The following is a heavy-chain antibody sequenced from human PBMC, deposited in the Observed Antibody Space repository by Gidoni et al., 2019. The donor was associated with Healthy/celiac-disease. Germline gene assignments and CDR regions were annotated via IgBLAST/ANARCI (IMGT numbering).Heavy chain of an antibody. Sequence: QVQLVQSGAEVKKPWASVKVSCQASGYPFTGYYMHWVRQAPGQGLEWMGWINPNSGGTNYAQKFQGRVTMTRDTSISTAYMELSRLRSDDTAVYYCARVEGIAAAGTCDPWGQGTLVTVSS. CDR3: ARVEGIAAAGTCDP. CDR1: GYPFTGYY. V-gene: IGHV1-2*02. J-gene: IGHJ5*02. CDR2: INPNSGGT. D-gene: IGHD6-13*01.